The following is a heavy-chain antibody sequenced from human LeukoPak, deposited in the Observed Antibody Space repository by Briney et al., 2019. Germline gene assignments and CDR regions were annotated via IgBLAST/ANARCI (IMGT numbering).Heavy chain of an antibody. V-gene: IGHV4-38-2*01. CDR2: IYHSGST. D-gene: IGHD3-3*01. CDR1: GYSISSGYY. CDR3: ARHPPVLRFLEWLPHYFDY. Sequence: SETLSLTYAVSGYSISSGYYWGWIRQPPGKGLEWIGSIYHSGSTYYNPSLKSRVTISVDTSKNQFSLKLSSVTAADTAVYYCARHPPVLRFLEWLPHYFDYWGQGTLVTVSS. J-gene: IGHJ4*02.